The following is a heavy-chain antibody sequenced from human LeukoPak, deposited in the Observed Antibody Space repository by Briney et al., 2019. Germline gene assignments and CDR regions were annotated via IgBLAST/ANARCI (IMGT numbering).Heavy chain of an antibody. CDR3: AKGQALYYYGSGSPPDNFDY. D-gene: IGHD3-10*01. J-gene: IGHJ4*02. CDR2: ISDSGTDT. Sequence: GGSLRLSCAASGFTVSSNYMSWVRQAPGKGLEWVSVISDSGTDTSYADSVKGRFTISRDNSKNTLYLQMNSLRAEDTAVYYCAKGQALYYYGSGSPPDNFDYWGQGTLVTVSS. V-gene: IGHV3-66*02. CDR1: GFTVSSNY.